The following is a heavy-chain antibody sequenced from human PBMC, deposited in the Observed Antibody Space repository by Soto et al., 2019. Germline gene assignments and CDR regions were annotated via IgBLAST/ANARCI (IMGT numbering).Heavy chain of an antibody. V-gene: IGHV3-48*02. Sequence: GQLVESGGDFVQPGESLRLSCVASQFPFDVYSMHWVRQAPGKGLEWVSYIRHTTSATFYADAVKGRFTISRDNRKNSLFLQMNSLRDDDTGVYFFARDRGSSGMFELDVWGPGTLVTVSS. D-gene: IGHD6-19*01. CDR3: ARDRGSSGMFELDV. CDR2: IRHTTSAT. J-gene: IGHJ3*01. CDR1: QFPFDVYS.